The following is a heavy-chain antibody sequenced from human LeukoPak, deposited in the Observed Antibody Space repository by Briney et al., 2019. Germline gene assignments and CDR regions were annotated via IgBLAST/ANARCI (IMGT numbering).Heavy chain of an antibody. CDR1: GYTFTSYG. D-gene: IGHD3-22*01. J-gene: IGHJ4*02. Sequence: GASVKVSCKASGYTFTSYGISWVRQAPGQGLEWMGWISAYNGNTNYAQKLQGRVTMTTDTSTSTAYMELRSLRSDDTAVYYCARVGTKHQIYDSSGPAGYWGQGTLVTVSS. V-gene: IGHV1-18*01. CDR2: ISAYNGNT. CDR3: ARVGTKHQIYDSSGPAGY.